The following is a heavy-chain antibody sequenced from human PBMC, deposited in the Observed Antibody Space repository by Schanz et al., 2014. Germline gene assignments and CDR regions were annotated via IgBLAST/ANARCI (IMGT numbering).Heavy chain of an antibody. D-gene: IGHD1-1*01. V-gene: IGHV1-69*04. CDR3: ARDPPRGVQLWLHLPDY. CDR1: GDTFTRFG. Sequence: QVQLVQSGAELKKPGSSVKVSCMASGDTFTRFGFSWVRQAPAQGLEWMGRIIPILGKTNYTQKLQDRVTITADKSTSPVYMELSSLRSEAPAKYYRARDPPRGVQLWLHLPDYWGQGTLVTVSS. CDR2: IIPILGKT. J-gene: IGHJ4*02.